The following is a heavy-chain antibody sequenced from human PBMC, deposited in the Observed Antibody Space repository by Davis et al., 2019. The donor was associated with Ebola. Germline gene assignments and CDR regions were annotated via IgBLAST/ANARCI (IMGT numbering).Heavy chain of an antibody. Sequence: SVKVSCKASGGTFSSYAISWVRQAPGQGLEWMGGIIPIFGTANYAQKFQGRVTITADESTSTAYMELSSLRSEDTAVYYCARSPSVITMIVTSYYYYGMDVWGQGTTVTVSS. CDR1: GGTFSSYA. V-gene: IGHV1-69*13. J-gene: IGHJ6*02. D-gene: IGHD3-22*01. CDR3: ARSPSVITMIVTSYYYYGMDV. CDR2: IIPIFGTA.